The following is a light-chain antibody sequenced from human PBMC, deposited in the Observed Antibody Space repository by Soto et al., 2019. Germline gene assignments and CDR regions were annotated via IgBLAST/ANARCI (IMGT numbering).Light chain of an antibody. V-gene: IGKV1-6*01. J-gene: IGKJ1*01. CDR2: KAS. Sequence: AILLTQSPSSLSASTGDRVTITCRASQGISSYLAWYQQKPGKAPKLLIYKASNLQSGVPSRFSGSGSGTDFTLAISSLQPEDSATYYCLQDINYPWTFGQGTKVDIK. CDR1: QGISSY. CDR3: LQDINYPWT.